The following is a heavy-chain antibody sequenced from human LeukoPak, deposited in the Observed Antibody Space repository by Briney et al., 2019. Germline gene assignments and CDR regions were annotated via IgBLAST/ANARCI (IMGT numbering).Heavy chain of an antibody. V-gene: IGHV3-48*04. Sequence: GGSLRLSCAASELTFSTSGMNWVRQAPEKGLEWISYISSNSASSNYADSVKGRFTISRDNAKNSLYLQMNGLRAEDTAVYYCARGTTVLDFGGQGTPVTVSS. J-gene: IGHJ4*02. CDR3: ARGTTVLDF. CDR1: ELTFSTSG. CDR2: ISSNSASS. D-gene: IGHD1-1*01.